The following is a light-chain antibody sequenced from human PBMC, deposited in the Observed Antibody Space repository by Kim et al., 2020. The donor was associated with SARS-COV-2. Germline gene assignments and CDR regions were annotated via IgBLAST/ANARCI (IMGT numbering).Light chain of an antibody. CDR1: QNIDNW. CDR3: QQYETYWT. J-gene: IGKJ1*01. V-gene: IGKV1-5*03. CDR2: KAS. Sequence: DIQMTQPPSTLSASVGDRVTITCRASQNIDNWLAWYQQKPGKAPKLLIYKASRLHSGVPSRFSGSGSGTESTLTISSLQPDDFAIYFCQQYETYWTFGLGTKVDIK.